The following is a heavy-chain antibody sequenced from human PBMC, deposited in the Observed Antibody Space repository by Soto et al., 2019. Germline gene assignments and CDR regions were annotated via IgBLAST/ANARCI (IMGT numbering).Heavy chain of an antibody. Sequence: QVQLVQSGAEVKKPGASVKVSCKASGYTFTGYYLHWVRQAPGQGLEWMGWINPNSGGTNYAQKFQGRLTMTRDTSISTAYMELSRLRTDDTAVYYCARDLECTNGVCYLSYGMDVWGQGTTVTVSS. D-gene: IGHD2-8*01. CDR1: GYTFTGYY. CDR3: ARDLECTNGVCYLSYGMDV. CDR2: INPNSGGT. J-gene: IGHJ6*02. V-gene: IGHV1-2*02.